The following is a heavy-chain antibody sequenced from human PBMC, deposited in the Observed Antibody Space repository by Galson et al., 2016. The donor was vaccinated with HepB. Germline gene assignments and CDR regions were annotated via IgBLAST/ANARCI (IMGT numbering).Heavy chain of an antibody. D-gene: IGHD3-10*01. CDR2: ISGGVGST. J-gene: IGHJ5*02. Sequence: SLRLSCAASGFTFSSYAMSWVRQAPGKGLEWVSTISGGVGSTYYADSVKGRFTISRDNSKNTLYLRMSSLRAEDTAIYYCAAYDNPLLWFDPGTPNWFDPWGQGTLVTVSS. CDR3: AAYDNPLLWFDPGTPNWFDP. V-gene: IGHV3-23*01. CDR1: GFTFSSYA.